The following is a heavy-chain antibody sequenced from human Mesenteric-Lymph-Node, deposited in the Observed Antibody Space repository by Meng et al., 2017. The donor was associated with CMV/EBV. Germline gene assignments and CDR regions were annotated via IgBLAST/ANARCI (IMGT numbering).Heavy chain of an antibody. V-gene: IGHV3-9*01. Sequence: SLKISCAASGFTFDDYAMHWVRQAPGKGLEWVSGISWNSGSIGYADSVKGRFTISRDNSKNTLYLQMNSLRAEDTAVYYCAKVLGSYDFWSGHYGMDVWGQGTTVTVSS. CDR2: ISWNSGSI. D-gene: IGHD3-3*01. CDR1: GFTFDDYA. CDR3: AKVLGSYDFWSGHYGMDV. J-gene: IGHJ6*02.